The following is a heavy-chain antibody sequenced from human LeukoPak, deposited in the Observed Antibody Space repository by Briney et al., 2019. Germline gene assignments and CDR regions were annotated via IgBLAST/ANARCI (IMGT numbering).Heavy chain of an antibody. CDR3: AREAADGWFDP. J-gene: IGHJ5*02. V-gene: IGHV1-8*03. CDR2: MNPNSGNT. CDR1: GYTFTSYD. Sequence: ASVKVSCKASGYTFTSYDINWVRQATGQGLEWMGWMNPNSGNTGYAQKFQGRVTITRNTSIGTACMELSSLRSEDTAVYYCAREAADGWFDPWGQGTLVTVSS. D-gene: IGHD6-25*01.